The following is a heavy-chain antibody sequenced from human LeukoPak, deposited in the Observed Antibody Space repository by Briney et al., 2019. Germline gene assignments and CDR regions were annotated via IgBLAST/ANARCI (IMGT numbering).Heavy chain of an antibody. V-gene: IGHV3-53*04. CDR1: GFTVSSNY. J-gene: IGHJ5*02. Sequence: PGGSLRLSCAASGFTVSSNYMSWVRQAPGKGLEWVSVIYSGGSTYYADSVKGRFTISRHNSENTLYLQMNSLRAEDTAVYYCARTQKEDYYSNPTWFDPWGQGTLVTVSS. D-gene: IGHD4-4*01. CDR2: IYSGGST. CDR3: ARTQKEDYYSNPTWFDP.